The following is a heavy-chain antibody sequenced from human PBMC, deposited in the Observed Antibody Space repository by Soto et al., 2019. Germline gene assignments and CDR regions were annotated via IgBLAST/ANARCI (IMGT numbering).Heavy chain of an antibody. Sequence: EVQLVESGGGLVQPGGSRRLSCAASGFTFSSYSMNWVRQAPGKGLEWVSYISSSSSTIYYADSVKGRFTISTDNAKNSLYLQMNSVRDEDTAVYYCARSYGYYYYYGMDVWGQGTTVTVSS. V-gene: IGHV3-48*02. CDR3: ARSYGYYYYYGMDV. CDR1: GFTFSSYS. J-gene: IGHJ6*02. CDR2: ISSSSSTI. D-gene: IGHD3-16*01.